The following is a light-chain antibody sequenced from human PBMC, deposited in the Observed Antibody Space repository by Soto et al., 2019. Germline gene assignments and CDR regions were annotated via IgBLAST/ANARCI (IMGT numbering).Light chain of an antibody. CDR1: QNVRSY. CDR3: QQRSNWPGT. V-gene: IGKV3-11*01. J-gene: IGKJ4*01. CDR2: DAS. Sequence: EIVLTPSPVTLSLSPGESATLSCRASQNVRSYLAWYQQRPGQAPRLLIYDASTRATGIPARFSGSGSGTDFTLSISSLEPEDFAVYYCQQRSNWPGTFGGGTKVDIK.